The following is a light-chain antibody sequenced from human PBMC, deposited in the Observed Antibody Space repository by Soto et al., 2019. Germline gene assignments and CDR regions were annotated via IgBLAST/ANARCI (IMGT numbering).Light chain of an antibody. J-gene: IGLJ2*01. V-gene: IGLV2-8*01. Sequence: QSALTQPPSASGSPGQSVTISCTGTISDVGDYNYVSWYQQLPGKAPKLIIYEVIKRPSGVPDRFSGSKSGNTASLTVSGLQAEDEADYYCSSYAGSNTFVFGGGTKLTVL. CDR1: ISDVGDYNY. CDR2: EVI. CDR3: SSYAGSNTFV.